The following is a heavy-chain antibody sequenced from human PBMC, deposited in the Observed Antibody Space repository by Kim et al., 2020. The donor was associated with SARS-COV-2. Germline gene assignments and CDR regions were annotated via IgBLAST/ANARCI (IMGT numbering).Heavy chain of an antibody. Sequence: GGSLRLSCAASGFTFDDYAMHWVRQAPGKGLEWVSGISWNSGSIGYADSVKGRFTISRDNAKKSLYLQMNSLRAEDTALYYCAKDIGAAQEIFDYWGQGTLVTVSS. J-gene: IGHJ4*02. CDR1: GFTFDDYA. V-gene: IGHV3-9*01. CDR2: ISWNSGSI. CDR3: AKDIGAAQEIFDY. D-gene: IGHD3-16*01.